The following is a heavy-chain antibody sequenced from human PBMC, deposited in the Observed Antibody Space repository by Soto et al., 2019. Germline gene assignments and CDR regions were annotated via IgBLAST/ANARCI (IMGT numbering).Heavy chain of an antibody. V-gene: IGHV3-21*01. CDR2: ISSSTSYV. CDR3: ARESSGWYNIWFDP. J-gene: IGHJ5*02. D-gene: IGHD6-19*01. Sequence: PGGSLRLSCAASGFTFSRYGMNWLRQAPGKGLEWVASISSSTSYVYYADSVKGRFTISRDNAKNSLYLQMNSLRAEDTAVYYCARESSGWYNIWFDPWGQGTLVTVSS. CDR1: GFTFSRYG.